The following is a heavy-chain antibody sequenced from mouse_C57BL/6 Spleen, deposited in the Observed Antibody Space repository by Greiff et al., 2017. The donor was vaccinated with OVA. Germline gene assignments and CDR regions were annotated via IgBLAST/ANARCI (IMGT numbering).Heavy chain of an antibody. V-gene: IGHV1-52*01. Sequence: QVQLQQPGAELVRPGSSVKLSCKASGYTFTSYWMHWVKQRPIQGLEWIGNIDPSDSETHYNQKFKDKATLTVDKSSSTAYMQLSSLTSEDSAVYYCARPDSSGYLPLAYWGQGTLVTVSA. CDR3: ARPDSSGYLPLAY. CDR2: IDPSDSET. D-gene: IGHD3-2*02. CDR1: GYTFTSYW. J-gene: IGHJ3*01.